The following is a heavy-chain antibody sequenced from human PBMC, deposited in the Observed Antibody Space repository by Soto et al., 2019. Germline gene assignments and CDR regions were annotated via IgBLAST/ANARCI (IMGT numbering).Heavy chain of an antibody. CDR3: ARRLDPPQYSDY. J-gene: IGHJ4*02. D-gene: IGHD5-18*01. CDR1: GFTFDDYG. Sequence: VQLVESGGGLVQPGGSLRLSYAASGFTFDDYGMNWVRQAPGKRLEWVSFISFSGNTIYYADSVRGRFTISRDNAKSTLLLQMNSLRDDDTATYYCARRLDPPQYSDYWGRGTLVTVSS. CDR2: ISFSGNTI. V-gene: IGHV3-48*02.